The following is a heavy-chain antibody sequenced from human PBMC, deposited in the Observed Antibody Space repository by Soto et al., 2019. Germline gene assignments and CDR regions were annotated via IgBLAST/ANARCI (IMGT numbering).Heavy chain of an antibody. D-gene: IGHD3-22*01. Sequence: SLRLSCAASGFTFSSYGMHWVRQAPGKGLEWVAVIWYDGSNKYYADSVKGRFTISRDNSKNTLYLQMNSLRAEDTAVYYCARDFYDSSGYYYYYGMDVWGQATTVTVSS. CDR2: IWYDGSNK. CDR3: ARDFYDSSGYYYYYGMDV. CDR1: GFTFSSYG. V-gene: IGHV3-33*01. J-gene: IGHJ6*02.